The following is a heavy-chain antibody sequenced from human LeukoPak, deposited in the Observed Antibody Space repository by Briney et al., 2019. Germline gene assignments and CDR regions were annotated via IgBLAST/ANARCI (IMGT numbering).Heavy chain of an antibody. Sequence: ASVTVSCKASGYTFTGYYMHWVRQAPGQGLEWMGWINPNSGGTNYAQKFQGRVTMTRDTSISTAYMELSRLRSDDTAVYYCARSGDSSGWYEYYYYYGMDVWGQGTTVTVSS. J-gene: IGHJ6*02. CDR3: ARSGDSSGWYEYYYYYGMDV. CDR2: INPNSGGT. CDR1: GYTFTGYY. V-gene: IGHV1-2*02. D-gene: IGHD6-19*01.